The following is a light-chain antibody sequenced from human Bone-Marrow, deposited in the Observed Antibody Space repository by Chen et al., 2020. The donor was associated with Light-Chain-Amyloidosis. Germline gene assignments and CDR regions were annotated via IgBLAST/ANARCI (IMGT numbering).Light chain of an antibody. CDR1: QTISSNY. V-gene: IGKV3-20*01. Sequence: EIVLTQSPCTLSLSPGEGANLSCRASQTISSNYLTWYQQKFGQAPRLLIYGSSSGATGIPDMFTGSGSGTDFTLTINRLEPEDSAMYYCQQYGTSPLTFGGGTKVEIK. J-gene: IGKJ4*01. CDR3: QQYGTSPLT. CDR2: GSS.